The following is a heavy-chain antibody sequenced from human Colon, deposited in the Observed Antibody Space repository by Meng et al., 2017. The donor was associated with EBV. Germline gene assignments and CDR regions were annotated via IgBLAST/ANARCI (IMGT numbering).Heavy chain of an antibody. CDR1: GFTFSTYW. Sequence: EVQRGESGGVVVQPGGSLRLSCAVSGFTFSTYWMHWGRQAPGKGLVWISRINENGGTTTYADSVRSRFTISRDNTKNTLYLEMNNLRDDDTAVYFCSRDLAGPFDDWGQGTLVTVSS. CDR3: SRDLAGPFDD. CDR2: INENGGTT. V-gene: IGHV3-74*03. J-gene: IGHJ4*02.